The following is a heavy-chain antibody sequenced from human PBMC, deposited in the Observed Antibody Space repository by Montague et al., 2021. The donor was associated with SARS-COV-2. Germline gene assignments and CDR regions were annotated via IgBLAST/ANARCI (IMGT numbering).Heavy chain of an antibody. CDR2: INHSCSV. D-gene: IGHD2-2*01. J-gene: IGHJ4*02. CDR3: ASGYGSSTTCYRALHY. V-gene: IGHV4-34*01. Sequence: SETLSLTCTIHRGSFSGYYWTWIRHPPETGLDLIWEINHSCSVNSNPSLKSRVTISVDTSKNHFSLTLRSVAAADTAMYYCASGYGSSTTCYRALHYWGQGTMVAVSS. CDR1: RGSFSGYY.